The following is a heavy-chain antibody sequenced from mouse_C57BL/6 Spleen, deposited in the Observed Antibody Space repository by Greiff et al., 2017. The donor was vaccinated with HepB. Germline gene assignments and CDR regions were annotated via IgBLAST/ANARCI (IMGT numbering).Heavy chain of an antibody. J-gene: IGHJ4*01. Sequence: QVQLKESGPGLVAPSQSLSITCTVSGFSLTSYGVDWVRQPPGKGLEWLGVIWGGGSTNNNSALMSRQSISKDNSKSQVFLKMNSLQTDDTAMYYCAKHNTYDYDAYDYAMDYWGQGTSVTVSS. CDR2: IWGGGST. D-gene: IGHD2-4*01. CDR1: GFSLTSYG. V-gene: IGHV2-9*01. CDR3: AKHNTYDYDAYDYAMDY.